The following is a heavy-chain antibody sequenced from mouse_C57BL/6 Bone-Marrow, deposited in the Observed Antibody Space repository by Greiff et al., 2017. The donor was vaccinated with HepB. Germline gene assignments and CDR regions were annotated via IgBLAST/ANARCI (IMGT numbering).Heavy chain of an antibody. CDR1: GYTFTSYW. V-gene: IGHV1-61*01. Sequence: QVQLQQPGAELVRPGSSVKLSCKASGYTFTSYWMDWVKQRPGHGLEWIGNIYPSDSETHYNQKFKDKATLTVDKSSSTAYMQLSSLTSEDSAVYYCASGYYGSSLFAYWGQGTLVTVSA. CDR2: IYPSDSET. J-gene: IGHJ3*01. D-gene: IGHD1-1*01. CDR3: ASGYYGSSLFAY.